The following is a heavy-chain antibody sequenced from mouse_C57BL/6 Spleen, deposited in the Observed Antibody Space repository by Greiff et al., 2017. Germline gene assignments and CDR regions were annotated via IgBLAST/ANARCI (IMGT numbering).Heavy chain of an antibody. D-gene: IGHD2-5*01. J-gene: IGHJ4*01. CDR3: ARDYSNQYAMDY. CDR1: GFTFSSYA. V-gene: IGHV5-4*01. CDR2: ISDGGSYT. Sequence: EVQLVESGGGLVKPGGSLKLSCAASGFTFSSYAMSWVRQTPEKRLEWVATISDGGSYTYYPDNVKGRFTISRDNAKNNLYLQMSHLKSEDTAMYYCARDYSNQYAMDYWGQGTSVTVSS.